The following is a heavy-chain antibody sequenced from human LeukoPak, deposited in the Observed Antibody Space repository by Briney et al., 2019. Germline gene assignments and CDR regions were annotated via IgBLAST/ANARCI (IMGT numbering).Heavy chain of an antibody. CDR2: ISGSGGST. J-gene: IGHJ4*02. V-gene: IGHV3-23*01. CDR3: AKGTYCSGGSCPLTDFDY. CDR1: GFTFSSYA. Sequence: PGGSLRLSCAASGFTFSSYAMSWVRQAPGKGLEWVSAISGSGGSTYYADSVKGRLTISRDNSKNMLYLQMNSLRAEDTAVYYCAKGTYCSGGSCPLTDFDYWGQGTLVTVSS. D-gene: IGHD2-15*01.